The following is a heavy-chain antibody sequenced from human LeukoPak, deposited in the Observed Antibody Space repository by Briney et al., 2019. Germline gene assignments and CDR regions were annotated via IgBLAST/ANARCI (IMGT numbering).Heavy chain of an antibody. V-gene: IGHV3-13*04. CDR1: GFSISSYD. CDR3: ARGLYYYDSSGYYGDTFDI. Sequence: PSGSLSLTCAASGFSISSYDKHWGWHATAPGLELVWGVGTSGDTYYPGSAKLRFRISRENAKNSLYLQMNSLSAGDTAVYYCARGLYYYDSSGYYGDTFDIWGQATMVTVSS. CDR2: VGTSGDT. D-gene: IGHD3-22*01. J-gene: IGHJ3*02.